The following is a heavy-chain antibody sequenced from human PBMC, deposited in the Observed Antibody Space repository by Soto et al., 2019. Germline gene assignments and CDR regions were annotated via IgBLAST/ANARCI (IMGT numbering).Heavy chain of an antibody. V-gene: IGHV4-30-4*01. CDR3: ARDGGGYYDSSRGFDY. CDR1: GGSISSGDYY. D-gene: IGHD3-22*01. J-gene: IGHJ4*02. CDR2: IYYSGST. Sequence: PSETLSLTCTVSGGSISSGDYYWSWTRQPPGKGLEWIGYIYYSGSTYYNPSLKSRVTISVDTSKNQFSLKLSSVTAADTAVYYCARDGGGYYDSSRGFDYWGQGTLVTVSS.